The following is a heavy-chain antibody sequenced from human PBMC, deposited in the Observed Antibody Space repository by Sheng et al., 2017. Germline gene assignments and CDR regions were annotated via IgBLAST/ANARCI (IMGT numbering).Heavy chain of an antibody. Sequence: QVQLQQWGAGLLKPSETLSLTCAVYGGSFSGYYWSWIRQPPGKGLEWIGEINHSGSTNYNPSLKSRVTISVDTSKNQFSLKLSSVTAADTAVYYCARSHYCSSTSCYLLGFHALTYNWFDPWGQGTLVTVSS. J-gene: IGHJ5*02. CDR1: GGSFSGYY. V-gene: IGHV4-34*01. CDR3: ARSHYCSSTSCYLLGFHALTYNWFDP. D-gene: IGHD2-2*01. CDR2: INHSGST.